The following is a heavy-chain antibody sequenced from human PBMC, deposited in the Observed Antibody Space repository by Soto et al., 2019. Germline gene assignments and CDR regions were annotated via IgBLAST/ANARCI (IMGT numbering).Heavy chain of an antibody. CDR3: ARDFRAEDRRFYYGMDV. CDR1: GFTFSSYA. Sequence: GGSLRLSCAASGFTFSSYAMHWVRQAPGKGLEWVAVISYDGSNKYYADSVKGRFTISRDNSKNTLYLQMNSLRAEDTAVYYCARDFRAEDRRFYYGMDVWGQGTTGTVSS. CDR2: ISYDGSNK. V-gene: IGHV3-30-3*01. D-gene: IGHD2-15*01. J-gene: IGHJ6*02.